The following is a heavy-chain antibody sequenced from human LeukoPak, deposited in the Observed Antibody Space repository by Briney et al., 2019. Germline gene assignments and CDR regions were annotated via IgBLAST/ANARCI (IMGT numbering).Heavy chain of an antibody. Sequence: GGSLRLSCAASGFTFSNAWMSWVRQAPGKGLEWVGRVRSKADGGTTDYAAPAKGRFTISRDDSKNTVLLQMNSLKTEDTAVYYCTTVRPGTSGYSYWGQGTLVTVSS. CDR1: GFTFSNAW. J-gene: IGHJ4*02. V-gene: IGHV3-15*01. CDR3: TTVRPGTSGYSY. CDR2: VRSKADGGTT. D-gene: IGHD3-22*01.